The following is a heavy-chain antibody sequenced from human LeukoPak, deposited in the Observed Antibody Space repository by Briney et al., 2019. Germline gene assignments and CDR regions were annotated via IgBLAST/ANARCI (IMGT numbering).Heavy chain of an antibody. CDR1: GFTFSSYS. J-gene: IGHJ4*02. V-gene: IGHV3-21*01. Sequence: GGPLRLSCRASGFTFSSYSMNGVRQAPGKGLEGVSSISSSSSYIYYADSVKGRFTISRDNAKNSLYLQMNSLRAEDTAVYYCARDSSGGFDYWGQGTLVTVSS. CDR2: ISSSSSYI. D-gene: IGHD3-10*01. CDR3: ARDSSGGFDY.